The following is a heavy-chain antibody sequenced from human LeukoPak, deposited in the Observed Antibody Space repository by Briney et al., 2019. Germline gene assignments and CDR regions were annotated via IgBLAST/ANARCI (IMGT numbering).Heavy chain of an antibody. D-gene: IGHD3-3*01. J-gene: IGHJ3*02. CDR2: FKSDGSST. Sequence: GGSLRLSCAASGFTLSSYWMHWVRQAPGKGLVWVSRFKSDGSSTTYADSVKGRFTISRDNAKNTLYLQMNSLRAEDTAVYYCARSDFFDIWGQGTMVTVSS. V-gene: IGHV3-74*01. CDR1: GFTLSSYW. CDR3: ARSDFFDI.